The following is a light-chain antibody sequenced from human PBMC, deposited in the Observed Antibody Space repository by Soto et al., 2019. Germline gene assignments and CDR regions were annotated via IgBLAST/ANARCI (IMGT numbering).Light chain of an antibody. Sequence: DVQLTPSPSFLSASVGDRVTITCRASQDISRSLAWYQQKAGKAPQLLIYAASTLQKGVPSRFSGSGSGTEFTLTISSLQPDDFATYYCQQLNTYPLFTFGPGTEVDI. J-gene: IGKJ3*01. CDR1: QDISRS. CDR2: AAS. CDR3: QQLNTYPLFT. V-gene: IGKV1-9*01.